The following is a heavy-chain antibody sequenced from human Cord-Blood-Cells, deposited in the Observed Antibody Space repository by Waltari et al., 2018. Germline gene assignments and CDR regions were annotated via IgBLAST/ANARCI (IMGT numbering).Heavy chain of an antibody. J-gene: IGHJ3*02. CDR3: ARDSLWFGEWAFDI. D-gene: IGHD3-10*01. CDR1: GGSISSSSYY. Sequence: QLQLQESGPGLVKPSETLPLTCTVSGGSISSSSYYWGWIRQPPGKGLEWIGSIYYSGSTYYNPSLKSRVTISVDTSKNQFSLKLSSVTAADTAVYYCARDSLWFGEWAFDIWGQGTMVTVSS. CDR2: IYYSGST. V-gene: IGHV4-39*02.